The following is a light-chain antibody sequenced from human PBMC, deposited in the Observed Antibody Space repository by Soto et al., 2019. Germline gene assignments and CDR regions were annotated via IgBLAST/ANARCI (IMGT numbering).Light chain of an antibody. V-gene: IGLV2-8*01. CDR3: SSYAGSNNVV. Sequence: QSALTQPPSASGSPGQSVTISCTGTSSDVGGYNYVSRYQQHPGKAPKLMIYEVSKRPSGVPDRFSGSKSGNTASLTVSGLHAEEEADYYCSSYAGSNNVVFGGGTKLTVL. J-gene: IGLJ2*01. CDR2: EVS. CDR1: SSDVGGYNY.